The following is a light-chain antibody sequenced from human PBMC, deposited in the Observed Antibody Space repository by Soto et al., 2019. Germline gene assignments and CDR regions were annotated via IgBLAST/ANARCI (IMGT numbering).Light chain of an antibody. V-gene: IGKV1-5*01. Sequence: DIRMTQSPSTLSAFVVDRVTITCLASQSISLSLAWYQQKPGKAPTLLIYDASILKSGVPSTFNGNGSGTEFALTVSSLHPDDFATYYCLQYLTYPWTFGQGTKVDIK. CDR3: LQYLTYPWT. CDR2: DAS. CDR1: QSISLS. J-gene: IGKJ1*01.